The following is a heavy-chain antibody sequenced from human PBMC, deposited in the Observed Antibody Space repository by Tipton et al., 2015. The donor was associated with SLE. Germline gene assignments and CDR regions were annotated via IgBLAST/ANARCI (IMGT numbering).Heavy chain of an antibody. V-gene: IGHV3-74*01. CDR2: INSDGSST. J-gene: IGHJ4*02. CDR3: AKGGTTLFDN. CDR1: GFAFSSYW. D-gene: IGHD1-1*01. Sequence: SLRLSCAASGFAFSSYWMHWVRQAPGKGLVWVSRINSDGSSTGYADSVKGRFTISRDNAKNTLYLQMNSLRAEDTAVYYCAKGGTTLFDNWGQGTLVTVSS.